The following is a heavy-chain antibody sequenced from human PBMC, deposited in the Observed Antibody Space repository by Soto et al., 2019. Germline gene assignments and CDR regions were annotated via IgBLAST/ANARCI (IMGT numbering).Heavy chain of an antibody. J-gene: IGHJ5*02. CDR1: GGTFSSYA. Sequence: ASVKVSCKASGGTFSSYAISWVRQAPGQGLEWMGGIIPNFGTANYAQKFQGRVTITADESTSTAYMELSSLRSEDTAVYYCARSIVNYGDSYNWFDPWGQGTLVTVSS. V-gene: IGHV1-69*13. D-gene: IGHD4-17*01. CDR3: ARSIVNYGDSYNWFDP. CDR2: IIPNFGTA.